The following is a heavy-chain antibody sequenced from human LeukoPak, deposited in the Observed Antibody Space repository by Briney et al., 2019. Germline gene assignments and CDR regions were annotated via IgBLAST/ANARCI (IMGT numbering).Heavy chain of an antibody. D-gene: IGHD6-19*01. J-gene: IGHJ4*02. CDR3: ARAYTSGWYSPGY. V-gene: IGHV3-72*01. Sequence: TGGSLRLSCAASGFTFSDHYMDWVRQAPGKGLEWVGRSRNKANSYTTDYAASVKGRFTISRDDSKNSLYLQMNSLKTEDTAVYYWARAYTSGWYSPGYWGQGTLVTVSS. CDR2: SRNKANSYTT. CDR1: GFTFSDHY.